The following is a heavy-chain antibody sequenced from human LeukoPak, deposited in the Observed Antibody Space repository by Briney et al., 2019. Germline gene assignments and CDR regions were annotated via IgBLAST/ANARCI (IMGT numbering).Heavy chain of an antibody. Sequence: ASVKVSCKASGYTFTGYYMHWVRQAPGQGLEWMGWINPNSGGTNYAQKFQGRVTMTEDTSTDTAYMELSSLRSEDTAVYYCATEDGGNSDYFDYWGQGTLVTVSS. CDR1: GYTFTGYY. D-gene: IGHD4-23*01. CDR2: INPNSGGT. J-gene: IGHJ4*02. CDR3: ATEDGGNSDYFDY. V-gene: IGHV1-2*02.